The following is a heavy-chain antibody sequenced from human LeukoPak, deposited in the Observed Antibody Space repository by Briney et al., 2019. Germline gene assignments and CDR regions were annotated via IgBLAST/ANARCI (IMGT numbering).Heavy chain of an antibody. CDR2: IKKDGSEK. CDR1: GFTFSSYW. D-gene: IGHD6-13*01. CDR3: TRGGSSSSWYWLY. V-gene: IGHV3-7*01. Sequence: GGSLRLSCVVSGFTFSSYWMTWVRQAPGKGLEWVANIKKDGSEKYYVDSVKGRFTISRDNTKNSLYLQVSSLRVEDTAVYYCTRGGSSSSWYWLYWGQGTLVTVSS. J-gene: IGHJ4*02.